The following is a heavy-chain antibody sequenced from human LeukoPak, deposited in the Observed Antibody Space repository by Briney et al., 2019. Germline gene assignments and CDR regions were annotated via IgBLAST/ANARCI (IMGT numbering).Heavy chain of an antibody. V-gene: IGHV3-30*18. J-gene: IGHJ4*02. CDR1: GFTFDDYA. D-gene: IGHD3-10*01. Sequence: PGGSLRLSCAASGFTFDDYAMHWVRQAPGKGLEWVGVISNDGLHEYYTDSLMGRFTVSRDNLKNTLYLQMNSLRPEDTAVYYCAKEVGLYYFDFWGQGTLVTVSS. CDR3: AKEVGLYYFDF. CDR2: ISNDGLHE.